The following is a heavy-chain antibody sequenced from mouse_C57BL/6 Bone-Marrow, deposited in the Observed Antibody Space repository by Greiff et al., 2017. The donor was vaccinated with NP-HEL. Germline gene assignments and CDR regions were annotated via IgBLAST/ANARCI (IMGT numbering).Heavy chain of an antibody. J-gene: IGHJ4*01. CDR2: INPGSGGT. CDR3: AREGYYGSSDAMDY. Sequence: VQVVESGAELVRPGTSVKVSCKASGYAFTNYLIEWVKQRPGQGLEWIGVINPGSGGTNYNEKFKGKATLTADKSSSTAYMQLSSLTSEDSAVYFCAREGYYGSSDAMDYWGQGTSVTVSS. D-gene: IGHD1-1*01. CDR1: GYAFTNYL. V-gene: IGHV1-54*01.